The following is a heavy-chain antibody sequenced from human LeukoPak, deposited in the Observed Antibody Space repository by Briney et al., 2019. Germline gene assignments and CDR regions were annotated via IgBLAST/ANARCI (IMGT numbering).Heavy chain of an antibody. Sequence: SETLSLTCAVYGGSFSGYYWRWIRQPPGKGLEWIGEINHSGSTNYNPSLKSRVTISVDTSKNQFSLKLSSVTAADTAVYYCARGGYDFWSGRLYYYYYMDVWGKGTTVTVSS. J-gene: IGHJ6*03. CDR2: INHSGST. CDR1: GGSFSGYY. CDR3: ARGGYDFWSGRLYYYYYMDV. D-gene: IGHD3-3*01. V-gene: IGHV4-34*01.